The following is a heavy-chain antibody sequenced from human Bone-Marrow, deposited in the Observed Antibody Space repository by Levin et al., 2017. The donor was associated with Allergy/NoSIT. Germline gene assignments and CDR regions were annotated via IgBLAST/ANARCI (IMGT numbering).Heavy chain of an antibody. J-gene: IGHJ4*02. Sequence: EASVKVSCVASGFTLSSYWMSWVRQPPGKGLEWVAHIKLDGGEKHYVDSVKGRFTISRDNAKNSLYLQMNSLRAEDTAVYYCARDADGDFDHWGQGTLVTVSS. CDR2: IKLDGGEK. V-gene: IGHV3-7*01. CDR1: GFTLSSYW. CDR3: ARDADGDFDH. D-gene: IGHD5-24*01.